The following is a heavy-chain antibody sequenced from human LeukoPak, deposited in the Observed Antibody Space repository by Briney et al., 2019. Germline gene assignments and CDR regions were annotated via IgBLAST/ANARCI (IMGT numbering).Heavy chain of an antibody. CDR3: AKDYASSWYNPHPQEIDY. CDR2: IRYDGSNK. V-gene: IGHV3-30*02. CDR1: GFTFSSYS. Sequence: GSLRLSCAASGFTFSSYSMNWVRQAPGKGLEWVAFIRYDGSNKYYADSVKGRFTIFRDNSKNTLYLQMNSLRAEDTAVYYCAKDYASSWYNPHPQEIDYWGQGTLVTVSS. J-gene: IGHJ4*02. D-gene: IGHD6-13*01.